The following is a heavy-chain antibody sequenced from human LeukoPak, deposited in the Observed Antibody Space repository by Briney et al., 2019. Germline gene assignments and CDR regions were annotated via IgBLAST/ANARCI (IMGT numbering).Heavy chain of an antibody. CDR3: ARDVGPYYYDSSGYNWFDP. J-gene: IGHJ5*02. CDR2: IYYSGGT. CDR1: GGSISSYY. D-gene: IGHD3-22*01. V-gene: IGHV4-59*01. Sequence: PSETLSLTCTVSGGSISSYYWSWIRQPPGKGLEWIGYIYYSGGTNDNPSLKSRVTISVDTSKTQFSLKLSSVTAAHTAVYYCARDVGPYYYDSSGYNWFDPWGQGTLVTVSS.